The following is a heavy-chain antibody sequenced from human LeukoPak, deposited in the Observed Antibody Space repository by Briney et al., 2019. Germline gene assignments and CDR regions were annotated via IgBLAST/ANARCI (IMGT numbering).Heavy chain of an antibody. CDR2: IRQDGSEK. Sequence: PGGSLRLSCAASGFTFSNYWMNWVRQAPGTGLEGVANIRQDGSEKYYVDSVKGRFTISRDKAKNSLYLQMNSLRAEDTAVYYCARDLPITMVRGVKQGWFDPWGQGTLVTVSS. CDR3: ARDLPITMVRGVKQGWFDP. D-gene: IGHD3-10*01. V-gene: IGHV3-7*03. J-gene: IGHJ5*02. CDR1: GFTFSNYW.